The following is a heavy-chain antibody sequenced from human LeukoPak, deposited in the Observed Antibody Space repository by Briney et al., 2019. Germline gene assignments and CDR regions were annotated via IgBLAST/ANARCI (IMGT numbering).Heavy chain of an antibody. CDR3: AKTARRSRYYFDY. Sequence: TGGSLTLSCAASGFTFSSYAMSWVRQAPGKGLEWVSAISGSGGSTYYADSVKGRFTISRDNSKNTLYLQMNSLRAEDTAVYYCAKTARRSRYYFDYWGQGTLVTVSS. CDR1: GFTFSSYA. D-gene: IGHD2-21*02. CDR2: ISGSGGST. V-gene: IGHV3-23*01. J-gene: IGHJ4*02.